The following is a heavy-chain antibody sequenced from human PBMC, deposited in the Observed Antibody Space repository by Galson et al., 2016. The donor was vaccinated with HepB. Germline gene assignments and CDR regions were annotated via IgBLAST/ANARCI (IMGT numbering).Heavy chain of an antibody. CDR2: IYPDNSDT. J-gene: IGHJ5*02. CDR3: ARVNGDCSTTSCHLSRHWFDP. D-gene: IGHD2-2*01. V-gene: IGHV5-51*01. Sequence: QSGAEVKKPGESLKISCKGFGYSFFGYWIGWVRQMPGKGLEWMGIIYPDNSDTRYSPSFQGQVPIPADKSISTTYLQWSSLKASDTAIYYCARVNGDCSTTSCHLSRHWFDPWGQGTLVTVSS. CDR1: GYSFFGYW.